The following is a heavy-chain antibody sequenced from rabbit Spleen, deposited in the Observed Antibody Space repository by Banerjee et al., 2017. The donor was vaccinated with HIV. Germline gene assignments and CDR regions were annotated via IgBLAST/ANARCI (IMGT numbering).Heavy chain of an antibody. D-gene: IGHD8-1*01. V-gene: IGHV1S40*01. CDR1: GFSFSGSDY. CDR3: ARDSGSSFSSYGMDL. Sequence: QSLEESGGDLVKPGASLTLTCTASGFSFSGSDYMCWVRQAPGKGLEWISCIDSSSSDFTYFASWAKGRFIISKTSSTTVTLQMTSLTAADTATYFCARDSGSSFSSYGMDLWGPGTLVTVS. J-gene: IGHJ6*01. CDR2: IDSSSSDFT.